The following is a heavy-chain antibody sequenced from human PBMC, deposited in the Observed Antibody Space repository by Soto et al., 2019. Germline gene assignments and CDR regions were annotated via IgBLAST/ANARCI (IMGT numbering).Heavy chain of an antibody. CDR3: ASHLVMAGTRGFDH. CDR1: NGSGFSSNW. J-gene: IGHJ4*02. V-gene: IGHV4-4*02. D-gene: IGHD6-19*01. CDR2: TRNSGGA. Sequence: QVQLQESGPGLVKPSGTLSLTCAVSNGSGFSSNWWSWVRLPPGKGLEWIGETRNSGGANYNPSLKSRVTITVDRSRNHIFLELSSVTAADTAVYYCASHLVMAGTRGFDHWGLGTLVTVSS.